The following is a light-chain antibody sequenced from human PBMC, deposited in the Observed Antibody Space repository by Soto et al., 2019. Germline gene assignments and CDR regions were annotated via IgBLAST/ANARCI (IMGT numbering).Light chain of an antibody. Sequence: SALTQPASVSGSPGQSITISCTGTSSDVGAYGYVSWYQQHPGKAPKLMIYEVSYRPSGVSNRFSGAKSGNAASLTISGLQAEDEADYYCSSYTTSSTVVFGGGTKLTVL. V-gene: IGLV2-14*01. CDR3: SSYTTSSTVV. CDR2: EVS. CDR1: SSDVGAYGY. J-gene: IGLJ2*01.